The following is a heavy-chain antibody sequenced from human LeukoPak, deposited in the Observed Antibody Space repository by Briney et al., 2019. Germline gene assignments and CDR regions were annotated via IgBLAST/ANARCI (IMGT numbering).Heavy chain of an antibody. V-gene: IGHV1-18*01. D-gene: IGHD6-19*01. Sequence: VASVKVSCKASGGTFSSYAISWVRQAPGQGLEWMGWISAYNAYTNYPQKVQGRVTMTTDTTTSTVYMELRGLRSDDTAVYYCAIGVAGTHFDYWGQGTLVTVSS. CDR1: GGTFSSYA. J-gene: IGHJ4*02. CDR3: AIGVAGTHFDY. CDR2: ISAYNAYT.